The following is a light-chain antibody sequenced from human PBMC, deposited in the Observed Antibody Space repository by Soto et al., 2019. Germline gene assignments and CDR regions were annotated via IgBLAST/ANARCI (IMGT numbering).Light chain of an antibody. CDR3: QQYASSPET. J-gene: IGKJ1*01. V-gene: IGKV3-20*01. Sequence: EIVLTQSPGTLSLSPGEKATLSCRASQSVTSRSLAWYQQKPGQGPRFLIYGASNRATGIPDRFSGSGSGTDFTLTISRLEPEDFAVYYCQQYASSPETFGQGTKVEIK. CDR2: GAS. CDR1: QSVTSRS.